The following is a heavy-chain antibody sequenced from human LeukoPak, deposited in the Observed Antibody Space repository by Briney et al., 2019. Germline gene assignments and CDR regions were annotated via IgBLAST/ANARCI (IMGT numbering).Heavy chain of an antibody. CDR3: ARVVNYYGSGRGWYFDL. Sequence: SETLSLTCTVSGGSISSYYWSWIRQPPGKGLEWIGYIYYSGSTNYNPSLKSRVTISIDTSKNQFSLKLSSVTAADTAVYYCARVVNYYGSGRGWYFDLWGRGALVTVSS. CDR2: IYYSGST. CDR1: GGSISSYY. J-gene: IGHJ2*01. V-gene: IGHV4-59*12. D-gene: IGHD3-10*01.